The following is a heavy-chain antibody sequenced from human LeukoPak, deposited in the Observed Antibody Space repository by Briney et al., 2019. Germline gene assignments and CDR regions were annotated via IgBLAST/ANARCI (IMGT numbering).Heavy chain of an antibody. CDR3: ARGGTMIVVVTREDAFDI. V-gene: IGHV1-18*01. CDR2: IGAYNGNT. D-gene: IGHD3-22*01. CDR1: GYTFTSYG. J-gene: IGHJ3*02. Sequence: ASVKVSCKASGYTFTSYGISWVRQAPGQGLEWMGWIGAYNGNTNYAQKLQGRVTMTTDTSTSTAYMELRSLRSDDTAVYYCARGGTMIVVVTREDAFDIWGQGTMVTVSS.